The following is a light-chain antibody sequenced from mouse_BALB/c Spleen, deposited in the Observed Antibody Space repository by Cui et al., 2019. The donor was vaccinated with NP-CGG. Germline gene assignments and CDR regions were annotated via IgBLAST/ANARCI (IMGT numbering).Light chain of an antibody. V-gene: IGLV1*01. J-gene: IGLJ1*01. Sequence: QAVVTQESALTTSPGGTVTLTCRSSTGAVTTSNYANWVQEKPDHLFTGLIGGTNNRAPGVPDRFSGSLIGDKAALTITGAQTEDEAIYFCALWYSNHWVFGGGTKLTVL. CDR2: GTN. CDR1: TGAVTTSNY. CDR3: ALWYSNHWV.